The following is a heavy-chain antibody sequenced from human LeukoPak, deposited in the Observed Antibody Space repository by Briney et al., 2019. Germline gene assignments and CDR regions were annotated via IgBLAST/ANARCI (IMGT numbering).Heavy chain of an antibody. Sequence: ASVKVSCKASGYTFTGYYMHWVRQAPGQGLEWMGWINPNSGGTNYAQKSQGRVTMTRDTSISTAYMELSRLRSDDTAVYYCARAYCSSTSCSPRGWFDPWGQGTLVTVSS. V-gene: IGHV1-2*02. J-gene: IGHJ5*02. CDR1: GYTFTGYY. D-gene: IGHD2-2*01. CDR3: ARAYCSSTSCSPRGWFDP. CDR2: INPNSGGT.